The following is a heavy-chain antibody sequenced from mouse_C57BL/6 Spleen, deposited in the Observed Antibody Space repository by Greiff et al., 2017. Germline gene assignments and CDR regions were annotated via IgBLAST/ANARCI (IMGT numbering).Heavy chain of an antibody. Sequence: EVQRVESGPGLVKPSQSLSLTCSVTGYSITSGYYWNWIRQFPGNKLEWMGYISYDGSNNYNPSLKNRISITRDTSKNQFFLKLNSVTTEDTATYYCARGDGYYVRFAYWGQGTLVTVSA. CDR2: ISYDGSN. J-gene: IGHJ3*01. V-gene: IGHV3-6*01. D-gene: IGHD2-3*01. CDR3: ARGDGYYVRFAY. CDR1: GYSITSGYY.